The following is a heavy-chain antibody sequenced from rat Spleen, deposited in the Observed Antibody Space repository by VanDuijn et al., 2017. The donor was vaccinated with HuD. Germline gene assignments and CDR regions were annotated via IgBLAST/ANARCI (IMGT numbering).Heavy chain of an antibody. V-gene: IGHV5-29*01. Sequence: EVQLVESGGGLVQPGRSLKLSCAASGFTLSDYYMAWVRQTPTKGLEWVATIRYDGSSTYYRDSVKGRFTISRDNAKSSLYLQMNSLKSEDTATYYCARFFYYDGSYPSYWGQGVMVTVSS. D-gene: IGHD1-12*02. J-gene: IGHJ2*01. CDR1: GFTLSDYY. CDR2: IRYDGSST. CDR3: ARFFYYDGSYPSY.